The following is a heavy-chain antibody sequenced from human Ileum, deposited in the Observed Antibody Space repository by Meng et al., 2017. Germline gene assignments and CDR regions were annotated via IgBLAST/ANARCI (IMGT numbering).Heavy chain of an antibody. CDR3: VGRPNFDY. Sequence: GESLKISCAASGFTFSSYAMHWVRQAPGKGLEYVSAISSNGGSTYYANSVKGRFTISRDNSKNTLYLQMNSLRAEDTAVYYCVGRPNFDYWGQGTLVTVSS. CDR2: ISSNGGST. J-gene: IGHJ4*02. V-gene: IGHV3-64*01. CDR1: GFTFSSYA.